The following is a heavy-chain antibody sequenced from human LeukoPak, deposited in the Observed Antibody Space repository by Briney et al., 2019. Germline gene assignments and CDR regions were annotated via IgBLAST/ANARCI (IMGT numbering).Heavy chain of an antibody. V-gene: IGHV3-23*01. CDR2: ISGTVGNT. D-gene: IGHD1-26*01. CDR3: AKDRGYSGSYRPGPTRYYYGMDV. J-gene: IGHJ6*02. CDR1: GSTFSSYA. Sequence: GGSLRLSCAASGSTFSSYAMSWGRQAPGKGQDWVSGISGTVGNTYYADSVKGRFTISRDNSKNTLYLQMNSLGAEDTGGLYCAKDRGYSGSYRPGPTRYYYGMDVWGQGTTVTVSS.